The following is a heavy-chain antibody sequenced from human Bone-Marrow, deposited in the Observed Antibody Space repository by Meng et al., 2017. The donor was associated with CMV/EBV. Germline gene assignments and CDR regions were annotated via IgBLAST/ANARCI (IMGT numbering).Heavy chain of an antibody. V-gene: IGHV3-21*01. CDR2: ISSSSSYI. D-gene: IGHD2-15*01. CDR1: GFTFSTYA. J-gene: IGHJ4*02. CDR3: ARNPIVEYYFDY. Sequence: GGSLRLSCAASGFTFSTYAMHWVRQAPGKGLEWVSSISSSSSYIYYADSVKGRFTISRDNAKNSLYLQMNSLRAEDTAVYYCARNPIVEYYFDYWGQGTLVTVSS.